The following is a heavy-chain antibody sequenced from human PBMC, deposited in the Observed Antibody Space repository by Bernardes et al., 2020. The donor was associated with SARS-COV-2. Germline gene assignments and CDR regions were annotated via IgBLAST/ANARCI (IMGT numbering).Heavy chain of an antibody. CDR3: AHISGSLIRGFILRGVDYYDY. Sequence: SGPTLVKPTQTLTLTCTFSGFSLSTSGVGVGWIRQPPGQALEWLALIYWDDDKRYSPSLKSRLTITKDTSKNQVVLTMTNMDPGDTGTYYCAHISGSLIRGFILRGVDYYDYWGQGTLVTVSS. CDR1: GFSLSTSGVG. D-gene: IGHD3-10*01. J-gene: IGHJ4*02. V-gene: IGHV2-5*02. CDR2: IYWDDDK.